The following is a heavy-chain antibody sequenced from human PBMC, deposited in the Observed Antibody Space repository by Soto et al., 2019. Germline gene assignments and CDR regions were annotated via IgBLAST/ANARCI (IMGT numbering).Heavy chain of an antibody. D-gene: IGHD2-21*02. J-gene: IGHJ3*01. CDR3: AKSLVTPSDAFDL. CDR1: GFTFGNYA. CDR2: ISDPGTST. Sequence: PVGSLRLSCAASGFTFGNYAMNWVRQAPGKGLEWISSISDPGTSTYYANSVKGRFSMSRDNSKNTLFLQMNRLRAEDTAVYFCAKSLVTPSDAFDLWGRGTLVTVSS. V-gene: IGHV3-23*01.